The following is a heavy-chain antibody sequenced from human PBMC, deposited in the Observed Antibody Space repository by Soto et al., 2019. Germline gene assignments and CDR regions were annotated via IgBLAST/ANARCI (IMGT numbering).Heavy chain of an antibody. CDR2: IIPIFGTA. D-gene: IGHD2-15*01. CDR1: GGTFSSYA. V-gene: IGHV1-69*13. J-gene: IGHJ6*02. CDR3: ARDIVVVVAAYYYYYGMDV. Sequence: SVKVSCKASGGTFSSYAISWVRQAPGQGLEWMGGIIPIFGTANYAQRFQGRVTITADESTSTAYMELSSLRSEDTAVYYCARDIVVVVAAYYYYYGMDVWGQGTTVTVSS.